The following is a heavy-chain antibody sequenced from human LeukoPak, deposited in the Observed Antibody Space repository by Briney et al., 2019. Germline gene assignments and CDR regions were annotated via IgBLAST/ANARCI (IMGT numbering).Heavy chain of an antibody. CDR1: GGSLSSDY. J-gene: IGHJ6*03. CDR3: ARVWSGYGSYYFYYYMDV. D-gene: IGHD3-3*01. CDR2: VYTNGSP. V-gene: IGHV4-4*07. Sequence: PSETLSLTCTVSGGSLSSDYWTWIRQPAGKGLEWIRRVYTNGSPNYNPSLKSRVTMSVDTSKNQFSLKVSSVTAADTAVYYCARVWSGYGSYYFYYYMDVWGKGTTVTVSS.